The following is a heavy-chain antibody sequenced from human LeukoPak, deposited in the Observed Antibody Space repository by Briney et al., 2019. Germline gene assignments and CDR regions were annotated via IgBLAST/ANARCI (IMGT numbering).Heavy chain of an antibody. Sequence: GASVKVSCKVSGGTFSSYAISWVRQAPGQGLEWMGGIIPIFGTANYAQKFQGRVTITTDESTSTAYMELSSLRSEDTAVYYCARDSSGYLGYFDYWGQGTLVTVSS. CDR3: ARDSSGYLGYFDY. V-gene: IGHV1-69*05. CDR1: GGTFSSYA. D-gene: IGHD3-22*01. CDR2: IIPIFGTA. J-gene: IGHJ4*02.